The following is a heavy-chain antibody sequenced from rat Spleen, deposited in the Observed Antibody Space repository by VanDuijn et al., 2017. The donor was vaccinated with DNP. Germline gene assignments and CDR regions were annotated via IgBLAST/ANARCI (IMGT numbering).Heavy chain of an antibody. CDR1: GFNFNDHW. Sequence: EVKLVESGGGLVQPGRSLKLSCAASGFNFNDHWMGWVRQAPGKGLEWIGQINKDSNTINYNPSLKDKLTMSRDNAQNTLYLQVSEVGSEDTAIYYCARGGLWFPYWCQGTLVTVSS. CDR3: ARGGLWFPY. V-gene: IGHV4-2*01. J-gene: IGHJ3*01. CDR2: INKDSNTI.